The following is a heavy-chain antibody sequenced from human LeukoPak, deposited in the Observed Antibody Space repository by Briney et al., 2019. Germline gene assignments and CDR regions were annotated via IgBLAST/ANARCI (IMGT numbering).Heavy chain of an antibody. J-gene: IGHJ4*02. CDR3: TRGAGTSWFDF. Sequence: ASVKVSCKPSGYTFTVNYLHWVRQAPGQGLEWVGWMNPNSGVTGYAQNFQGRVTMTRDTSISTVYMELSSLTSDDTAVYYCTRGAGTSWFDFWGQGSLVTVSS. D-gene: IGHD2-2*01. CDR2: MNPNSGVT. V-gene: IGHV1-2*02. CDR1: GYTFTVNY.